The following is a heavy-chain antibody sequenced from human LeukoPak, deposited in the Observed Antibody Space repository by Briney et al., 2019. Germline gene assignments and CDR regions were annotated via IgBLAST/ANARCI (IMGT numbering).Heavy chain of an antibody. CDR3: ATGRFGESQNDY. CDR2: IYGNGNT. V-gene: IGHV3-53*01. Sequence: GGSLRLSCAASGFTVSSNYMSWVRQALGKGLEWVSVIYGNGNTYYADSVKGRFTISRDNSKNTLYLQMNSLRAEDTAVYYCATGRFGESQNDYWGQGTLVTVSS. CDR1: GFTVSSNY. D-gene: IGHD3-10*01. J-gene: IGHJ4*02.